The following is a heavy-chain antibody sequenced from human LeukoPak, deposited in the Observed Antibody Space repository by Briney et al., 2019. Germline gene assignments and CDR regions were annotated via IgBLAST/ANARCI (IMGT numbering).Heavy chain of an antibody. CDR3: AMALDY. CDR2: ISHSGSST. J-gene: IGHJ4*02. Sequence: GGSLRLSCVASGFTFSNYLMNWVRQAPGKGLEWVSGISHSGSSTYYADSVKGRFTISRDNSKNTLYLRMDRLRVEDTAVYYCAMALDYWGQGTLVTVSS. CDR1: GFTFSNYL. V-gene: IGHV3-23*01.